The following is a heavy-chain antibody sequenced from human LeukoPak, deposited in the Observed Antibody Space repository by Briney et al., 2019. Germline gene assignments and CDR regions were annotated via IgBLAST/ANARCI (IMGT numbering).Heavy chain of an antibody. CDR3: ARDFGSYGRDWFDP. V-gene: IGHV1-18*01. D-gene: IGHD4-17*01. J-gene: IGHJ5*02. CDR1: GYTFTSYG. Sequence: ASVKVSCTAPGYTFTSYGISWVRQAPGQGLEWMGWISAYNGNTNYAQKLQGRVTMTTDTSTSTAYMELRSLRSDDTAVHYCARDFGSYGRDWFDPWGQGTLVTVSS. CDR2: ISAYNGNT.